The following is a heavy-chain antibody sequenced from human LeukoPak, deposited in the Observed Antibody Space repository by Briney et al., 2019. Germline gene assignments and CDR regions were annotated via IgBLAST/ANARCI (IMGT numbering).Heavy chain of an antibody. D-gene: IGHD5-12*01. CDR2: IYYSGST. V-gene: IGHV4-39*07. CDR1: GGSISSSSYY. CDR3: ARLGGYDYYYYYYMDV. J-gene: IGHJ6*03. Sequence: SETLSLTCTVSGGSISSSSYYWGWIRQPPGKGLEWIGSIYYSGSTYYNPSLESRVTISVDTSKNQFSLKLSSVTAADTAVYYCARLGGYDYYYYYYMDVWGKGTTVTISS.